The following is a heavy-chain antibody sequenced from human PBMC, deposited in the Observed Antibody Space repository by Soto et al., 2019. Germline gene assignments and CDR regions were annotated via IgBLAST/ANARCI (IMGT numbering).Heavy chain of an antibody. CDR1: GYTFTSYY. J-gene: IGHJ4*02. Sequence: ASVKVSCKASGYTFTSYYMHWVRQAPGQGLEWMGIINPSGGSTSYAQKFQGRVTMTRDTSTSTVYMELSSLRSEDTAVYYCARDCSGGSCYGGFDYWGQGTLVTVSS. CDR2: INPSGGST. V-gene: IGHV1-46*03. D-gene: IGHD2-15*01. CDR3: ARDCSGGSCYGGFDY.